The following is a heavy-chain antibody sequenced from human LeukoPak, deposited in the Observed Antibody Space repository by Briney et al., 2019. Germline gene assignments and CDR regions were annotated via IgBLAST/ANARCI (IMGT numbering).Heavy chain of an antibody. CDR3: ARGVLDSYYYYGMDV. D-gene: IGHD3/OR15-3a*01. J-gene: IGHJ6*02. V-gene: IGHV4-30-2*01. CDR2: IYHSGST. Sequence: PSETLSLTCAVSGGSISSGGYSWSWLRQPPGKGLEWIGYIYHSGSTHYNPSLKSRVTISVDRSKNQFSLKLSSVTAADTAVYYCARGVLDSYYYYGMDVWGQGTTVTVSS. CDR1: GGSISSGGYS.